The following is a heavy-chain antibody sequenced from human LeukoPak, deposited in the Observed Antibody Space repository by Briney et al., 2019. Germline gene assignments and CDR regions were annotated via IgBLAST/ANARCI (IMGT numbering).Heavy chain of an antibody. CDR3: MRRVGATHEVDY. Sequence: GGSLKPSCAASGFSFSGSGMHWVRQASGRGLEWVGRIRSKVNSYATAYPASVEGRFTISRDDSENMAYLQMNSLKTEDTAVYYCMRRVGATHEVDYCGEGTLVTVSS. D-gene: IGHD1-26*01. CDR2: IRSKVNSYAT. V-gene: IGHV3-73*01. J-gene: IGHJ4*02. CDR1: GFSFSGSG.